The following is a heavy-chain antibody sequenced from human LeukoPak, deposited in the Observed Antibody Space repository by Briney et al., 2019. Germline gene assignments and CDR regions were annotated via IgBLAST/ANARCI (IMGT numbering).Heavy chain of an antibody. CDR1: GGSFSGYY. Sequence: PSETLSLTCAVYGGSFSGYYWSWVRQPPGRGLEWIGEINHSGSTNYNPSLKSRVTISVDTSKNQFSLKLSSVAAADTAVYYCASAYYGSYRDAFDIWGQGTMVTVSS. V-gene: IGHV4-34*01. CDR2: INHSGST. D-gene: IGHD3-10*01. J-gene: IGHJ3*02. CDR3: ASAYYGSYRDAFDI.